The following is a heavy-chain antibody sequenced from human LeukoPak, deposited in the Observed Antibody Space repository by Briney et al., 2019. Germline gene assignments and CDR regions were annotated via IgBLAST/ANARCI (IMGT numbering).Heavy chain of an antibody. CDR3: ARIEFTSGWSE. V-gene: IGHV4-34*01. D-gene: IGHD6-19*01. J-gene: IGHJ4*02. CDR1: GGSFSGYY. CDR2: INHSGST. Sequence: PSETLSLTCAVYGGSFSGYYWSWIRQPPGKGLEWIGEINHSGSTNYNPSLKGRVTISVDTSKNQFSLKLSSVTAADTAVYYCARIEFTSGWSEWGQGTLVTVSS.